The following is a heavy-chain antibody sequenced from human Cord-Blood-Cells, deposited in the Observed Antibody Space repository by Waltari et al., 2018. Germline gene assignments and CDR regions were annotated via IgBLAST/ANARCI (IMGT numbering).Heavy chain of an antibody. CDR1: GYTFTRND. D-gene: IGHD3-10*01. CDR2: MNPNSGNT. V-gene: IGHV1-8*03. J-gene: IGHJ4*02. Sequence: QVQLVQSGAEVQKPGASVKVSCTASGYTFTRNDSNWVRQATGQGLEWMGWMNPNSGNTGYAQKFQGRVTITRNTSISTAYMELSSLRSEDTAVYYCARGPYGSGSYYNYWGQGTLVTVSS. CDR3: ARGPYGSGSYYNY.